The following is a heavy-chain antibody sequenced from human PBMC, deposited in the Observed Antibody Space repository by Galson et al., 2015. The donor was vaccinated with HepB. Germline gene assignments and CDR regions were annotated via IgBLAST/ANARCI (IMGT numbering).Heavy chain of an antibody. J-gene: IGHJ4*02. CDR2: IYSGGST. CDR3: ARMTTVTPLSFDY. V-gene: IGHV3-53*01. D-gene: IGHD4-17*01. Sequence: SLRLSCAASGFTVSSNYMSWVRQAPGKGLEWVSVIYSGGSTYYADSVKGRFTISRDNSKNTLYLQMNSLRAEDTAVYYCARMTTVTPLSFDYWGQGTLVTVSA. CDR1: GFTVSSNY.